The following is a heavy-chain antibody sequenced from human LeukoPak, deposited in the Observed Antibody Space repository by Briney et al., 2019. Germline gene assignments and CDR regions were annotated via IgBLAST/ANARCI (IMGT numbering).Heavy chain of an antibody. Sequence: GASVKVSCKASGYTFTSYGISWVRQAPGQGLEWMGWINPNSGGTNYAQKFQGRVTMTRDTSISTAYMELSRLRSDDTAVYYCAREGSSSWYGSDWFDPWGQGTLVTVSS. J-gene: IGHJ5*02. V-gene: IGHV1-2*02. D-gene: IGHD6-13*01. CDR1: GYTFTSYG. CDR2: INPNSGGT. CDR3: AREGSSSWYGSDWFDP.